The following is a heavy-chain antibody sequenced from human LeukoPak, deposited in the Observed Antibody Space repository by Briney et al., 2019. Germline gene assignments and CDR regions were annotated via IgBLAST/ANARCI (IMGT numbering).Heavy chain of an antibody. CDR2: IYYSGST. D-gene: IGHD4-23*01. CDR3: ARDHDYGGNRDAFEI. J-gene: IGHJ3*02. Sequence: PSETLSLTCTVSGGSISSYYWSWIRQPPGKGLEWIGYIYYSGSTNYNPSLKSRVTISVDTSKNQFSLKLSSVTAADTAVYYCARDHDYGGNRDAFEIWGQGTMVTVSS. V-gene: IGHV4-59*01. CDR1: GGSISSYY.